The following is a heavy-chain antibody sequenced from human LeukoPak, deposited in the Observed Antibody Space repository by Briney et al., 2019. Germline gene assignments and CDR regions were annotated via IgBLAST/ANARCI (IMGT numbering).Heavy chain of an antibody. CDR3: ARNSNNAFDI. CDR2: IYYSGTT. Sequence: SETLSLTCTVSGGSISSRTYYWSWIRQHPGKGLEWIGYIYYSGTTYYNPSLKSRLTIPVDTSGNQFSLKLSSVTAADTAVYYCARNSNNAFDIWGQGTMVTVSS. V-gene: IGHV4-31*03. CDR1: GGSISSRTYY. J-gene: IGHJ3*02. D-gene: IGHD6-13*01.